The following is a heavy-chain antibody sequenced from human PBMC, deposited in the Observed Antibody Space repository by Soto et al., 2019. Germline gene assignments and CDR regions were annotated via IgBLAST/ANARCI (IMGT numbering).Heavy chain of an antibody. V-gene: IGHV1-18*01. Sequence: QVQLVQSGAEVKKPGASVKVSCKASGYTFTSYGISWVRQAPGQGLEWMGWISAYNGNTNYAQKLQGRVTMTTDTSTSTSYMELRSLRSDDTAVYYCARAFPYYYGSGSYYGVFDYWGQGTLVTVSS. CDR2: ISAYNGNT. CDR3: ARAFPYYYGSGSYYGVFDY. D-gene: IGHD3-10*01. J-gene: IGHJ4*02. CDR1: GYTFTSYG.